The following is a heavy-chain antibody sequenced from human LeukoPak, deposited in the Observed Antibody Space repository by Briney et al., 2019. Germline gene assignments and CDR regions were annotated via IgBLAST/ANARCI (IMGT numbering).Heavy chain of an antibody. CDR2: ISGSDGRT. J-gene: IGHJ4*02. V-gene: IGHV3-23*01. CDR1: GFSFSSFA. CDR3: AKIDCVPSSCDEFDY. D-gene: IGHD2-21*01. Sequence: GGSLRLSCAASGFSFSSFAMTWVRQAPGKGLEWISAISGSDGRTFYADSVKGWFTISRDNSKNTLSLQMNSLRAEDTAVYYCAKIDCVPSSCDEFDYWGQGTLVTVSS.